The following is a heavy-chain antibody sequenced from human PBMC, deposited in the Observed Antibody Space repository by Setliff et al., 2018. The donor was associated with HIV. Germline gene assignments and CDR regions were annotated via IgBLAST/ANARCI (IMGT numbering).Heavy chain of an antibody. CDR3: ARGRYYFEY. Sequence: SETLSLTCTVSGGSISSGGYYWSWIRQHPGRGLEWIGSFHYTGGTDYNPSLKSRGSLSLDTPKNQFSLRLNSLTAAGTAVYYCARGRYYFEYWGHGTLVTVS. CDR2: FHYTGGT. CDR1: GGSISSGGYY. J-gene: IGHJ4*01. V-gene: IGHV4-31*03.